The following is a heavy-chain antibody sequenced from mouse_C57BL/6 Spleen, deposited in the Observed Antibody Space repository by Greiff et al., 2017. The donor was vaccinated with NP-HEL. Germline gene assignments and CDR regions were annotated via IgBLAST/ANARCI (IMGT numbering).Heavy chain of an antibody. V-gene: IGHV2-2*01. CDR3: ARTGTGWYFDV. Sequence: VKLMESGPGLVQPSQSLSITCTVSGFSLTSYGVHWVRQSPGKGLEWLGVIWSGGSTDYNAAFISRLSISKDNSKSQVFFKMNRQQADDTAIYYCARTGTGWYFDVWGTGTTVTVSS. CDR1: GFSLTSYG. D-gene: IGHD4-1*01. J-gene: IGHJ1*03. CDR2: IWSGGST.